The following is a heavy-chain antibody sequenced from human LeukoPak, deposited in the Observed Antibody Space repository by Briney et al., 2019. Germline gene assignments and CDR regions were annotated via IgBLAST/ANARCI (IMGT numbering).Heavy chain of an antibody. D-gene: IGHD3-10*01. CDR2: IRYDGSNK. J-gene: IGHJ5*02. CDR1: GFTFSNYG. V-gene: IGHV3-30*02. Sequence: GGSLRLSCAASGFTFSNYGMHWVRQAPGKGLEWVAFIRYDGSNKYYADSVKGRFTISRDNSKNMLYLQMNSLRAEDTAVYYCARDHYGLTSYPNPWGQGTLVTVSS. CDR3: ARDHYGLTSYPNP.